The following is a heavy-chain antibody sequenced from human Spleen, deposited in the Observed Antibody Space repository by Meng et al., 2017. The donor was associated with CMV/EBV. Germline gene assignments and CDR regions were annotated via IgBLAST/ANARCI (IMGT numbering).Heavy chain of an antibody. V-gene: IGHV3-9*01. CDR3: ARDRDGMDV. Sequence: SLKISCAASGFTFDDYAMHWIRQAPGKGLEWVSGISWNGDGIGYGASVKGRFTISRDNAKNSVYLQMNSLRAGDTAVYYCARDRDGMDVWGQGTTVTVSS. CDR2: ISWNGDGI. CDR1: GFTFDDYA. J-gene: IGHJ6*02.